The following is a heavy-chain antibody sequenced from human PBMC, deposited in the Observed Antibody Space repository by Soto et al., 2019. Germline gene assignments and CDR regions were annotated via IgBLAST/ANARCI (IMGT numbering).Heavy chain of an antibody. V-gene: IGHV3-30-3*01. CDR3: ARDHGMFLSYYYYGMDV. CDR1: GFTFSRFS. J-gene: IGHJ6*02. D-gene: IGHD3-10*02. Sequence: GGSLRLSCAASGFTFSRFSMHWVRQAPGKGLAWVAVISYDGSNAHYAESVKGRFNISRDDSKNTVYLQMNNLRGEDSAVYYCARDHGMFLSYYYYGMDVWGQGTTVTVSS. CDR2: ISYDGSNA.